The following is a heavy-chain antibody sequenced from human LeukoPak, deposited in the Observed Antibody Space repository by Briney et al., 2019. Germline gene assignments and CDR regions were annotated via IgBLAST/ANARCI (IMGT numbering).Heavy chain of an antibody. CDR2: IKEDGSEK. CDR3: ARVVYSGNYHVGESDY. V-gene: IGHV3-7*01. D-gene: IGHD1-26*01. CDR1: GFTFSAYW. Sequence: PGGSLRLSCAASGFTFSAYWMSWVSQAPGKGLEWLANIKEDGSEKYYVDSVKGRFTISRDNAKSSLYLQMNSLRAEDTAVYYCARVVYSGNYHVGESDYWGRGTLVTVSS. J-gene: IGHJ4*02.